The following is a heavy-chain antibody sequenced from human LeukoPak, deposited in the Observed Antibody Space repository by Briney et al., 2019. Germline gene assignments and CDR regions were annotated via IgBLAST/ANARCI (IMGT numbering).Heavy chain of an antibody. CDR3: AKGDLSGGTFYFDY. Sequence: SETLSLTCTVSGGSISSSSYYWGWLRQPPGKGLEWIGSIYYSGSTYYNPSLKSRVTISVDTSKNQFSLKLSSVTAADTAVYYCAKGDLSGGTFYFDYWGQGTLVSVSS. V-gene: IGHV4-39*07. CDR2: IYYSGST. D-gene: IGHD2-15*01. J-gene: IGHJ4*02. CDR1: GGSISSSSYY.